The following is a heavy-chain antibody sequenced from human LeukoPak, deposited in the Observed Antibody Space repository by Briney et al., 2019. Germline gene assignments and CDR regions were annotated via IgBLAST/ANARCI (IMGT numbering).Heavy chain of an antibody. Sequence: GRSLRLSCAASGFTFSDYYMSWIRQAPGKGLEWVSYISKNGDHTNYADSLKGRFTTSRDNDKNSVYLQISSLRAEDAALYFCARGSGYFDIWGRGTRVTVTS. V-gene: IGHV3-11*05. J-gene: IGHJ2*01. CDR1: GFTFSDYY. CDR3: ARGSGYFDI. CDR2: ISKNGDHT.